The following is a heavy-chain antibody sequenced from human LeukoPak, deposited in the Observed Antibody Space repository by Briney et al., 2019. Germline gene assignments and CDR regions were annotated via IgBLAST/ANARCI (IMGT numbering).Heavy chain of an antibody. D-gene: IGHD3-22*01. CDR2: INHSGST. J-gene: IGHJ4*02. V-gene: IGHV4-34*01. CDR3: ARVNYYDSSRFDY. CDR1: GGSFSGYY. Sequence: SETLSLTCAVYGGSFSGYYWSWIRQPPGKGPEWIGEINHSGSTNYNPSLKSRVTISVDTSKNQFSLKLSSVTAADTAVYYCARVNYYDSSRFDYWGQGTLVTVSS.